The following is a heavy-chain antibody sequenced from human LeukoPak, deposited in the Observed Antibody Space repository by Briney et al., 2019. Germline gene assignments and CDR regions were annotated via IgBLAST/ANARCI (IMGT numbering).Heavy chain of an antibody. CDR2: INSDGSST. V-gene: IGHV3-74*01. CDR1: GFTFSSYW. Sequence: GGSLRLSCAASGFTFSSYWMHWVRHAPGKGLVWVSRINSDGSSTSYADSVKGRFTISRDNAKNTLYLQMNSLRAEDTAVYYCARDPQLGRNWFDPWGQGTLVTVSS. J-gene: IGHJ5*02. D-gene: IGHD1-1*01. CDR3: ARDPQLGRNWFDP.